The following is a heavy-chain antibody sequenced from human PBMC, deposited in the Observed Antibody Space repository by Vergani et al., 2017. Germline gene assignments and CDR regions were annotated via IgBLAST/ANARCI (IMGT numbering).Heavy chain of an antibody. D-gene: IGHD3-22*01. CDR3: ARDPLNYYDSSGYYLLSAFDI. CDR1: GYTFTGYY. V-gene: IGHV1-2*02. CDR2: INPNSGGT. Sequence: QVQLVQSGAEVKKPGASVKVSCKASGYTFTGYYMHWVRQAPGQGLEWMGWINPNSGGTNYAQKFQGRVTMTRDTSISTAYMELSRLRSDDTAVYYCARDPLNYYDSSGYYLLSAFDIWGQGTMVTVSS. J-gene: IGHJ3*02.